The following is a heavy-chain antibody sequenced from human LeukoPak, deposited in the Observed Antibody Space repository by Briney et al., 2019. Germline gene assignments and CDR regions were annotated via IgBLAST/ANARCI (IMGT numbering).Heavy chain of an antibody. CDR1: GFTFSRYG. D-gene: IGHD6-19*01. CDR2: ISSDGTNK. Sequence: GRSLRLSCAASGFTFSRYGMYWARQAPGKGLEWVAVISSDGTNKYYADSVKGRFTISIDNSKNTLYLQMNSLRAEDTAVYYCAKDPIAVAGNNYYRMDVWGQGTTVSVSS. CDR3: AKDPIAVAGNNYYRMDV. J-gene: IGHJ6*02. V-gene: IGHV3-30*18.